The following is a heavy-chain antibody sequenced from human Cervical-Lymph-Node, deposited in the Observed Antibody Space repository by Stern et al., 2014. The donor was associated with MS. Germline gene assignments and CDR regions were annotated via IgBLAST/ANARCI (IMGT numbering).Heavy chain of an antibody. J-gene: IGHJ6*02. CDR1: GFTFTNSA. V-gene: IGHV1-58*01. CDR2: IVLGSGHT. D-gene: IGHD6-13*01. Sequence: QLVESGPEVKKPGTSVKVSCKASGFTFTNSAVQWVRQARGQPLEWIGWIVLGSGHTNYAQKFQGRVTMTRDMATRTAYMELSSLRSEDTAVYYCAASTGYVSTFYGMDVWGQGTTVTVSS. CDR3: AASTGYVSTFYGMDV.